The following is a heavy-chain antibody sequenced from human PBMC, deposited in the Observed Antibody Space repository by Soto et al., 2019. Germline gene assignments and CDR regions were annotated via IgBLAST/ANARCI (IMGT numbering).Heavy chain of an antibody. Sequence: GGSLGLSCAASGFSFSSYAMGWVRQAPGKGLEWVSAISGSGGSTYYADSVKGRLTISRDNSKNTLYLQMNSLRAEDTAVYYCASRRIMITFGGGPLDYWGQGTLVTVSS. CDR3: ASRRIMITFGGGPLDY. V-gene: IGHV3-23*01. CDR1: GFSFSSYA. D-gene: IGHD3-16*01. J-gene: IGHJ4*02. CDR2: ISGSGGST.